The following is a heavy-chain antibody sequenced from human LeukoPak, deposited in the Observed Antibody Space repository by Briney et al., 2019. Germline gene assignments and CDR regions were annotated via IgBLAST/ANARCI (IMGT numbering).Heavy chain of an antibody. CDR3: ARGSRLRGAAAGTPPYF. CDR2: TNPNSGGT. V-gene: IGHV1-2*02. Sequence: ASVKVSCKASGYTFTGYYMHWVRQAPGQGLEWMGWTNPNSGGTNYAKKFQGRVTMTRDTSISTAYMELSRLRSDDTAVYYCARGSRLRGAAAGTPPYFWGQGTLVTVSS. CDR1: GYTFTGYY. J-gene: IGHJ4*02. D-gene: IGHD6-13*01.